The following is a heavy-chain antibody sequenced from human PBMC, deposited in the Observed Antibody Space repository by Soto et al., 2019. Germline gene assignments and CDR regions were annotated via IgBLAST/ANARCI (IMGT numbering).Heavy chain of an antibody. Sequence: GGSLRLSCAASGFTVSNNYMTWVRQAPGKGLEWVSIIYARGTTYYADSVKGRFTISRDNSDNTLYLHMNNLRAEDTAMYYCAKDLVGDYGGNAGFYYGMDVWGQGTTVTVSS. J-gene: IGHJ6*02. CDR1: GFTVSNNY. CDR3: AKDLVGDYGGNAGFYYGMDV. D-gene: IGHD4-17*01. CDR2: IYARGTT. V-gene: IGHV3-53*01.